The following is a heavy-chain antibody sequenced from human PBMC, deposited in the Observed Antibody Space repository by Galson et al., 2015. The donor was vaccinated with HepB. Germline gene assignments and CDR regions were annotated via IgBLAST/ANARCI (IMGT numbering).Heavy chain of an antibody. CDR2: IKQDGSEK. J-gene: IGHJ5*02. V-gene: IGHV3-7*03. Sequence: SLRLSCAASGFTFSSYWMSWVRQAPGKGLEWVANIKQDGSEKYYVDSVKGRFTISRDNAKNSLYLQMNSLRAEDTAVYYCARGSLGSSGDWFDPWGQGTLVTVSS. CDR1: GFTFSSYW. CDR3: ARGSLGSSGDWFDP. D-gene: IGHD6-19*01.